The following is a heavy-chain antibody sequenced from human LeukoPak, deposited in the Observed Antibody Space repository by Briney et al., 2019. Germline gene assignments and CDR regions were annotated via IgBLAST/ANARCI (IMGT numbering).Heavy chain of an antibody. Sequence: ASVKVSCKASGYTFTGYYMHWVRPAPGQGLAWMGWINPNSGGTNYAQKFQGRVTMTRDTSISTAYMELSRLRSDDTAVYYCARDDYSLSGGDYWGQGTLVTVSS. J-gene: IGHJ4*02. D-gene: IGHD2/OR15-2a*01. CDR3: ARDDYSLSGGDY. V-gene: IGHV1-2*02. CDR2: INPNSGGT. CDR1: GYTFTGYY.